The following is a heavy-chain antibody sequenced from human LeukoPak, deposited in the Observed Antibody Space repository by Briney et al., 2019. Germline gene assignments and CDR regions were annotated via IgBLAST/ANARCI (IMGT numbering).Heavy chain of an antibody. D-gene: IGHD2-2*01. CDR3: ARAASMVVPAASFDP. CDR1: GYTFTSYD. Sequence: GASVKVSCKASGYTFTSYDINWVRQATGQGLEWMGWMNPNSGNTGYAQKFQGRVTMTRNTSISTAHMELSSLRSEDTAVYYCARAASMVVPAASFDPWGQGTLVTVSS. J-gene: IGHJ5*02. CDR2: MNPNSGNT. V-gene: IGHV1-8*01.